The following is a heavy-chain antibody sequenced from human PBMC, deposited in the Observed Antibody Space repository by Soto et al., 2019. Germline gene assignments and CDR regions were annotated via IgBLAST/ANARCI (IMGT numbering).Heavy chain of an antibody. CDR2: IYYSGST. CDR1: GGSISSYY. D-gene: IGHD3-10*01. Sequence: SETLSLTCTVSGGSISSYYWSWIRQPPGKGLEWIGYIYYSGSTNYNPSLKSRVTISVDTSKNQFSLKLSSVTAADTAVYYCARAGGSHYYMYGWGQGSTVPVAS. CDR3: ARAGGSHYYMYG. V-gene: IGHV4-59*01. J-gene: IGHJ6*03.